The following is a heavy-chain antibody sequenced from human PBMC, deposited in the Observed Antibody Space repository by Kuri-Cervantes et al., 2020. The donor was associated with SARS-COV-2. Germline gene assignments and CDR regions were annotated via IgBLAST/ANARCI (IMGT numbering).Heavy chain of an antibody. CDR2: IDWHDDK. D-gene: IGHD3-22*01. CDR1: GLSLRTSGMG. Sequence: SGPTLVKPTQTLTLTCNYSGLSLRTSGMGVSWIRQPPGKALEWLARIDWHDDKNYSTSLKTRLTISKDTSKSQVVLTMTNMAPVDTATYYCARIRLRSYYDIIGYYGGADYWGQGTLVTVSS. V-gene: IGHV2-70*11. J-gene: IGHJ4*02. CDR3: ARIRLRSYYDIIGYYGGADY.